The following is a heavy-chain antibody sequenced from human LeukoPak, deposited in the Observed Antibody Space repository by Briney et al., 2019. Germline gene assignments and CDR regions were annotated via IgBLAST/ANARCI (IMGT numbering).Heavy chain of an antibody. CDR1: GFTVSNNY. CDR2: IYSGGST. V-gene: IGHV3-66*01. CDR3: ARGNSYDSSGYPEYFQN. D-gene: IGHD3-22*01. J-gene: IGHJ1*01. Sequence: GGSLRLSCAASGFTVSNNYMNWVRQAPGKGLEWVSVIYSGGSTSYPDSVKGRFTISRDNSRNTVSLQMNTLRAEDTAVYYCARGNSYDSSGYPEYFQNWGQGTLVTVSS.